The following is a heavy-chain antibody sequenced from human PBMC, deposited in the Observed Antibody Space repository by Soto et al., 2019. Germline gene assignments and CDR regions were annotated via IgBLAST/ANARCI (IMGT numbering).Heavy chain of an antibody. D-gene: IGHD6-13*01. CDR2: IYYSGST. CDR1: GGSISSSSYY. Sequence: PSETLSLTCTFSGGSISSSSYYLGWIRQPPGKGLEWIGSIYYSGSTYYNPSLKSRVTISVDTSKNQFSLKLSSVTAADTAVYYCARRNQGRLAYHGYYYFDYWGQGTLVTVSS. CDR3: ARRNQGRLAYHGYYYFDY. V-gene: IGHV4-39*01. J-gene: IGHJ4*02.